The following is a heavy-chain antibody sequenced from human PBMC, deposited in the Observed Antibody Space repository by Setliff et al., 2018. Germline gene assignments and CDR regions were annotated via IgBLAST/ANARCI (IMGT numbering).Heavy chain of an antibody. CDR3: ATVEHVLRFLEWLSRAEYFQH. Sequence: ASVKVSCKVSGYTLTELSMHWVLQAPGKGLEWMGGFDPEDGETIYAQKFQGRVTMTEDTSTDTAYMELSSLRSEDTAVYYCATVEHVLRFLEWLSRAEYFQHWGQGTLVTVSS. CDR1: GYTLTELS. D-gene: IGHD3-3*01. J-gene: IGHJ1*01. V-gene: IGHV1-24*01. CDR2: FDPEDGET.